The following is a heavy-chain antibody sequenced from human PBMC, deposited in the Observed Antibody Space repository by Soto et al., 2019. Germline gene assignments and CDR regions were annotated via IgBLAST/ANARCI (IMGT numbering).Heavy chain of an antibody. CDR3: ARDRDVWFGELLFIHYRMDV. Sequence: PGGSLRLSCAASGFTFSSYSMNWVRQAPGKGLEWVSYISSSSSTIYYADSVKGRFTISRDNAKNSLYLQMNSLRDEDTAVYYCARDRDVWFGELLFIHYRMDVWGQGTTVTVSS. CDR1: GFTFSSYS. J-gene: IGHJ6*02. CDR2: ISSSSSTI. V-gene: IGHV3-48*02. D-gene: IGHD3-10*01.